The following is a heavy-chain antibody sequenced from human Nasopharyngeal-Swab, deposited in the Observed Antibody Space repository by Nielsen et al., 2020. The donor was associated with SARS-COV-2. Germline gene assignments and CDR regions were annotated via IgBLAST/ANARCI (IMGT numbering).Heavy chain of an antibody. CDR3: ARDQNRIEDSGYFDL. Sequence: WVRQAPGQGLEWMGWISAYNGNTNYAQKFQGRVTMTTDTSTRTAYMELRSLRSDDTAAYYCARDQNRIEDSGYFDLWGRGTLVTVSS. D-gene: IGHD6-6*01. J-gene: IGHJ2*01. CDR2: ISAYNGNT. V-gene: IGHV1-18*01.